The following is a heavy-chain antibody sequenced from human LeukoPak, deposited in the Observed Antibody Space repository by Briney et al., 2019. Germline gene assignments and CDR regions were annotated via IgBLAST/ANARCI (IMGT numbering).Heavy chain of an antibody. CDR3: AKDRGGGFDP. V-gene: IGHV3-30*18. Sequence: GGSLRLFCAACGFTFRSYGMQGVRQAPGKGREWVAVISYDGSNKYYADSVKGRFTISRDNSKNTLYLQMNSLRAEDTAVYYCAKDRGGGFDPWGQGTLVTVSS. D-gene: IGHD3-16*01. CDR1: GFTFRSYG. J-gene: IGHJ5*02. CDR2: ISYDGSNK.